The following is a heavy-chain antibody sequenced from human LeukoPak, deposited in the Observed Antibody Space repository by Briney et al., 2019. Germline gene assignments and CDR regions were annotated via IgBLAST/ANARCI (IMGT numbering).Heavy chain of an antibody. D-gene: IGHD6-13*01. Sequence: GGSLRLSCAASGFTFSDYYMSWIRQAPGKGLEWVSFISGSGGSTYYADSVKGRFTISRDNSKNTLYLQMNSLRADDTAVYYCAKSPEQQLAPYYFDYWGQGTLVTVSS. CDR3: AKSPEQQLAPYYFDY. CDR1: GFTFSDYY. J-gene: IGHJ4*02. CDR2: ISGSGGST. V-gene: IGHV3-23*01.